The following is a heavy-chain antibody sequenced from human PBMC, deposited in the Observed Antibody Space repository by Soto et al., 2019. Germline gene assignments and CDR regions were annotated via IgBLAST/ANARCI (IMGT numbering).Heavy chain of an antibody. CDR3: TKQSPYSNSWYGVDD. CDR2: ISGRGDDP. J-gene: IGHJ4*02. V-gene: IGHV3-23*01. D-gene: IGHD6-13*01. CDR1: GFTFSNYG. Sequence: PGGSLRLSCAASGFTFSNYGMNWVRQAPGKGLEWVSGISGRGDDPHYADSVKGRFTISRDSSKNTLYLKMNSLRAEDTAVYYCTKQSPYSNSWYGVDDWGQGTLVTVSS.